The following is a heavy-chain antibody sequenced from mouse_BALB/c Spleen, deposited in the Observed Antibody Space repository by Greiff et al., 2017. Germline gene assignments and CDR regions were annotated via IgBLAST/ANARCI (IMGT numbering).Heavy chain of an antibody. CDR2: MWGDGST. J-gene: IGHJ1*01. CDR1: GFSLTGYG. V-gene: IGHV2-6-7*01. CDR3: ARGNGYYGYWYFDV. Sequence: VMLVESGPGLVAPSQSLSITCTVSGFSLTGYGVNWVRQPPGKGLEWLGMMWGDGSTDYNSALKSRLSISKDNSKSQVFLKMNSLQTDDTARYYCARGNGYYGYWYFDVWGAGTTVTVSS. D-gene: IGHD2-3*01.